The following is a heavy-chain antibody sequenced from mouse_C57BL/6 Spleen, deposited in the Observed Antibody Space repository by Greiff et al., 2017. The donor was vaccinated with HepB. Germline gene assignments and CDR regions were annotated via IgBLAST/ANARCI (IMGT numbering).Heavy chain of an antibody. D-gene: IGHD2-12*01. V-gene: IGHV1-82*01. CDR2: IYPGDGDT. Sequence: QVQLQQSGPELVKPGASVKISCKASGYAFSSSWMNWVKQRPGKGLEWIGRIYPGDGDTNYNGKFKGKATLTAAKSSSTAYMQLSSLTSEDSAVYFCARSGVYYSLDYWGQGTTLTVSS. CDR3: ARSGVYYSLDY. J-gene: IGHJ2*01. CDR1: GYAFSSSW.